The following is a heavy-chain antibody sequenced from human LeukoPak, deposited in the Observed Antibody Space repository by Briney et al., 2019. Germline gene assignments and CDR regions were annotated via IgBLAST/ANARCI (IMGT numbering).Heavy chain of an antibody. Sequence: GGSLTLPCAGSGFTFSSYWMHWVRQAQGKGLVWISDINSDGSSTSYADSVKGRFTISRDNAKNTLYLQMNSLRAEDTAVYYCVREWAVGGTGFDYWGQGTLVSVSS. J-gene: IGHJ4*02. CDR2: INSDGSST. CDR3: VREWAVGGTGFDY. CDR1: GFTFSSYW. D-gene: IGHD6-19*01. V-gene: IGHV3-74*01.